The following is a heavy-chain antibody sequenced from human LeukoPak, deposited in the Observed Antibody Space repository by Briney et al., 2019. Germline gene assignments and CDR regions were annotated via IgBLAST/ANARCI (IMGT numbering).Heavy chain of an antibody. CDR2: ISSSSSII. D-gene: IGHD5-18*01. CDR1: GFTFSSYS. CDR3: AQAIQTYYYDF. Sequence: GSLRLSCAASGFTFSSYSMNWVRQAPGKGLERVSYISSSSSIIYYADSVKGRFTISRDNAKNSLYLQMNSLRAEDTAVYYCAQAIQTYYYDFWGQGTLVTVSS. J-gene: IGHJ4*02. V-gene: IGHV3-48*01.